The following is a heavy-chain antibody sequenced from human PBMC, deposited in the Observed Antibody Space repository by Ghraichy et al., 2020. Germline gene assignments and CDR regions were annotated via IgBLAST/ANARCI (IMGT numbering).Heavy chain of an antibody. CDR3: ARSGDEYCSSASCYGYYYYVMDV. CDR1: GASISSHY. J-gene: IGHJ6*02. D-gene: IGHD2-2*01. V-gene: IGHV4-59*08. CDR2: VYSGSA. Sequence: SCTVSGASISSHYWSWIRQPPGKGLEWIGYVYSGSASYNPSFKSRMTISVDTSKNQLSLKLKSVTAADTAVYYCARSGDEYCSSASCYGYYYYVMDVWGQGTTVTVS.